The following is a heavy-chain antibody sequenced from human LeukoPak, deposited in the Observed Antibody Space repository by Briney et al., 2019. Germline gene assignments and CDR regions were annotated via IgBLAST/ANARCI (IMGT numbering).Heavy chain of an antibody. Sequence: GASVKVSCKASGYTFTKYAMNWVRQAPGQGLEWMGWINTNTGNPTYAQGFTGRFVFSLDTSVSTAYLQISSLKAEDTAVYYCARGAGFDWLLAIDNWGQGTLVTVSS. D-gene: IGHD3-9*01. CDR1: GYTFTKYA. V-gene: IGHV7-4-1*02. CDR3: ARGAGFDWLLAIDN. J-gene: IGHJ4*02. CDR2: INTNTGNP.